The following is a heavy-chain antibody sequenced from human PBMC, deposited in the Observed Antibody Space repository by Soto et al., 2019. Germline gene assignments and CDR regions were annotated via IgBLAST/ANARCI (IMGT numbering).Heavy chain of an antibody. V-gene: IGHV3-33*01. Sequence: QVQLVESGGGVVQPGESLKLSCAASGFTFGTYAMDWVRQAPGQGLEWVAVIWFDGTTKYYIDSVKGRFTVSRDNYNNTLFLEMNSLRAEDTAVYYCARGPFRGSHGVRGVLDVWGQGTTVTVSS. J-gene: IGHJ6*02. D-gene: IGHD3-10*02. CDR3: ARGPFRGSHGVRGVLDV. CDR1: GFTFGTYA. CDR2: IWFDGTTK.